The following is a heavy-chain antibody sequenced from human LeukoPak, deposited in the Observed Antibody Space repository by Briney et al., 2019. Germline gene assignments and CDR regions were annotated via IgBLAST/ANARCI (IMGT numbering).Heavy chain of an antibody. CDR1: GGSISSYY. CDR3: ARHYYGSGINWFDP. Sequence: SETLSLTCTVSGGSISSYYWSWIRQPPGKGLEWIGYIYYSGSINYNPSLKSRVTISVDTSKNQFSLKLRSVTAADTAVYYCARHYYGSGINWFDPWGQGTLVTVSS. V-gene: IGHV4-59*08. J-gene: IGHJ5*02. D-gene: IGHD3-10*01. CDR2: IYYSGSI.